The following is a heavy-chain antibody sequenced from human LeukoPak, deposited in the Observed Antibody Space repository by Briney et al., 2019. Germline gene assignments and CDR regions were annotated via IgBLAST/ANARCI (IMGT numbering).Heavy chain of an antibody. CDR3: AKDGVVDYYYYYMDV. Sequence: GGSLRLSCAASGFTFSSYGMHWVRQAPGKGLEWVAFIRYDGSNKYYADSVKGRFTISRDNSKNTLYLQMNSLRAEDTAVYYCAKDGVVDYYYYYMDVWGKGTTVTVSS. V-gene: IGHV3-30*02. CDR2: IRYDGSNK. CDR1: GFTFSSYG. J-gene: IGHJ6*03. D-gene: IGHD2-21*01.